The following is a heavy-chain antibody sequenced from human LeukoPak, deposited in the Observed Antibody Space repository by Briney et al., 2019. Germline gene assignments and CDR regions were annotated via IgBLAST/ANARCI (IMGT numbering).Heavy chain of an antibody. V-gene: IGHV1-8*01. CDR3: ARASKTWMVTAIKDYYFDY. CDR1: GYTFTSDD. Sequence: ASVKVSCKASGYTFTSDDINWVRQATGQRLEWMGWVNPNSDNTGYAQNFQGRVTMTTNTSITTAYMELSSLRSEDTAVYYCARASKTWMVTAIKDYYFDYWGQGTLVTVAS. J-gene: IGHJ4*02. CDR2: VNPNSDNT. D-gene: IGHD2-21*02.